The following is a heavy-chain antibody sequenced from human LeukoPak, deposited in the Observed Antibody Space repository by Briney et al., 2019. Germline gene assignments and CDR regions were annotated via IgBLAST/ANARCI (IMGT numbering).Heavy chain of an antibody. V-gene: IGHV4-59*01. J-gene: IGHJ4*02. Sequence: PSETLSLTCTVSSGSIIGYYWAWIRQPPGKGLEWIGYIQYSGTTEYNPSLASRATISVDTAKDQFSLNLRSVTAADTAVYYCARDRVSGTLDFWGEGTLVIVS. CDR2: IQYSGTT. CDR3: ARDRVSGTLDF. CDR1: SGSIIGYY. D-gene: IGHD6-6*01.